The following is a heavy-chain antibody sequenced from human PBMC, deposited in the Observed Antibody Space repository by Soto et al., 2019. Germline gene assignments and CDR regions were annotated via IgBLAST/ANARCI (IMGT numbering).Heavy chain of an antibody. CDR1: GFTFSNAW. V-gene: IGHV3-15*01. CDR2: IKSKTDGGTT. Sequence: EVQLVESGGGLVKPGGSLRLSCAASGFTFSNAWMSWVRQAPGKGLEWVGRIKSKTDGGTTDYAAPVKGRFTISRDDSKNTLYLQMNSLKTEDTAVYYCTTYITGTTWADYWGQGTLVTVSS. D-gene: IGHD1-7*01. CDR3: TTYITGTTWADY. J-gene: IGHJ4*02.